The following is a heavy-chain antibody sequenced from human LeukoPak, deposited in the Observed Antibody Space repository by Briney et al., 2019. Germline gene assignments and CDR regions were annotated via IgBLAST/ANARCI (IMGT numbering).Heavy chain of an antibody. Sequence: ASVKVSCKASGYTFTSYYMHWVRQAPGQGLEWMGIINPSGGSTSYAQKFQGRVTMTRDTSTSTVYMELSSLRSEDTAVYYCARERPPDIVVVVAAIYGMDVWGQGTTVTVSS. CDR2: INPSGGST. V-gene: IGHV1-46*01. CDR3: ARERPPDIVVVVAAIYGMDV. J-gene: IGHJ6*02. CDR1: GYTFTSYY. D-gene: IGHD2-15*01.